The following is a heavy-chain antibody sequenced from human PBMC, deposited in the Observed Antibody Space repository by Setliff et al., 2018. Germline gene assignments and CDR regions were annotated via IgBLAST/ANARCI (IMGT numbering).Heavy chain of an antibody. CDR2: ITATGSAV. CDR1: GFTFSDYS. Sequence: PGGSLRLSCAASGFTFSDYSMTWIRQAPGQGLEWLSYITATGSAVYYADSLKGRFTASRDNAKNTLSLQMNDLRGDDTAVYYCARDTGRFRDYPYYYGLGVWGQGTTVTVSS. CDR3: ARDTGRFRDYPYYYGLGV. D-gene: IGHD3-10*01. V-gene: IGHV3-11*04. J-gene: IGHJ6*02.